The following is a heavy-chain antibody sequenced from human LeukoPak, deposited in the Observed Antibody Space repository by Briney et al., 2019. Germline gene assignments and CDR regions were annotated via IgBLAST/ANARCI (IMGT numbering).Heavy chain of an antibody. CDR3: AGSAAAGEADY. V-gene: IGHV4-39*07. D-gene: IGHD6-13*01. CDR1: GGSISSSSYY. CDR2: INHSGST. Sequence: PSETLSLTCTVSGGSISSSSYYWGWIRQPPGKGLEWIGEINHSGSTNYNPSLKSRVTISVDTSKNQFSLKLSSVTAADTAVYYCAGSAAAGEADYWGQGTLVTVSS. J-gene: IGHJ4*02.